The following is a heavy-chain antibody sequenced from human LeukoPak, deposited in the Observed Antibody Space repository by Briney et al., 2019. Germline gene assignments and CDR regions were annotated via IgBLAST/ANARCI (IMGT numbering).Heavy chain of an antibody. CDR1: GFTFSSYS. J-gene: IGHJ5*02. CDR2: ISGSGGST. Sequence: GGSLRLSCAASGFTFSSYSMNWVRQAPGKGLEWVSAISGSGGSTYYADSVKGRFTISRDNSKNTLYPQMNSLRAEDTAVYYCAKVGGPYCSSTSCQLRNWFDPWGQGTLVTVSS. V-gene: IGHV3-23*01. CDR3: AKVGGPYCSSTSCQLRNWFDP. D-gene: IGHD2-2*01.